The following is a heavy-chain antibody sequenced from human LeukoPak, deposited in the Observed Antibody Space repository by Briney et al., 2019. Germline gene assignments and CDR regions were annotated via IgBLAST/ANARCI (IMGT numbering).Heavy chain of an antibody. CDR2: IHGSGNT. Sequence: PSETLFLTCTVTGASISSWYWSWIRQPPGKGLEWIGNIHGSGNTNYNPSLKSRVSMSLDTSKNQVSLNLTSVTAADTATYFCARETMLAGFASGLGFNYWGQGILVIVSS. CDR3: ARETMLAGFASGLGFNY. J-gene: IGHJ4*02. CDR1: GASISSWY. D-gene: IGHD6-19*01. V-gene: IGHV4-59*12.